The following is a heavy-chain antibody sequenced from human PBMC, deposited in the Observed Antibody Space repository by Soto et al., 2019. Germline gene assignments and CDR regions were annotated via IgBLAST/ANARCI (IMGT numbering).Heavy chain of an antibody. CDR2: ISYDGSNK. D-gene: IGHD6-13*01. CDR3: ARGRYSSSWIGDY. Sequence: QVQLVESGGGVVQPGRSLRLSCAASGFTFSSYAMHWVRQAPGKGLEWVAVISYDGSNKYYADSVKGRFTISRDNSKNTLYLQMNSLRAEDTAVYYCARGRYSSSWIGDYWGQGTLVTVSS. J-gene: IGHJ4*02. CDR1: GFTFSSYA. V-gene: IGHV3-30-3*01.